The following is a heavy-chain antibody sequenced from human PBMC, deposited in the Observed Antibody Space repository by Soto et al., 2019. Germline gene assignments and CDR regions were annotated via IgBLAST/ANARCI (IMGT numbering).Heavy chain of an antibody. D-gene: IGHD1-1*01. V-gene: IGHV1-46*04. CDR1: GYTFTNYY. Sequence: ASVKVSCKASGYTFTNYYLHWVRQAPGQGLEWVGMINPSARSASYAQKLRGRLTRDRDTSTTTVYMELSRLTSEDTAVYYCARDNSAANGVLDHWGLGTLVTVSS. CDR3: ARDNSAANGVLDH. CDR2: INPSARSA. J-gene: IGHJ4*02.